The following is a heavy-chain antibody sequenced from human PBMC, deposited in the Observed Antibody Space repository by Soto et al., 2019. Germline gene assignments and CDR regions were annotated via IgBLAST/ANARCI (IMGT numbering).Heavy chain of an antibody. V-gene: IGHV1-3*01. D-gene: IGHD4-17*01. CDR2: TNPGNGNT. CDR3: ARGSSSVTTFYFDL. Sequence: QVQLVQSGAEVKKPGASVKVSCKASGYTFTSYAMHWVRQAPGQRLEWMGWTNPGNGNTKYSQKFQGRVTITRDTSASPAYMELSSLRSEDTAVYYCARGSSSVTTFYFDLWGRGTLVTVSS. CDR1: GYTFTSYA. J-gene: IGHJ2*01.